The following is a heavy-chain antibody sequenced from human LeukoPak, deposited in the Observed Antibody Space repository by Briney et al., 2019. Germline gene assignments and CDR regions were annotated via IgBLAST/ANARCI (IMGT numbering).Heavy chain of an antibody. D-gene: IGHD4-17*01. V-gene: IGHV4-30-4*01. Sequence: SQTLSLTCTVSGGSISSGDYYWSWIRQPPGKGLEWIGYIYYSGSTYYNPSLKSRVTISVDTSNNQFSLKLSSVTAADTAVYYCAREALRPSRWFDPWGQGTLVAVSS. CDR1: GGSISSGDYY. CDR2: IYYSGST. CDR3: AREALRPSRWFDP. J-gene: IGHJ5*02.